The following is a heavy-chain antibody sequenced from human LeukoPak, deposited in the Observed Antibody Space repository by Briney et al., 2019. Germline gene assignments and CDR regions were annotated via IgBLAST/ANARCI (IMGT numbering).Heavy chain of an antibody. CDR3: ARDRDYGDYNTQDLFVY. D-gene: IGHD4-17*01. J-gene: IGHJ4*02. CDR2: ISAYNGNT. V-gene: IGHV1-18*01. CDR1: GYTFTRYA. Sequence: ASVKVSCKASGYTFTRYAMNWLRQAPGQGLEWMGWISAYNGNTNYAQKLQGRVTMTTDTSTSTAYMELRSLRSDDTAVYYCARDRDYGDYNTQDLFVYWGQGTLVTVSS.